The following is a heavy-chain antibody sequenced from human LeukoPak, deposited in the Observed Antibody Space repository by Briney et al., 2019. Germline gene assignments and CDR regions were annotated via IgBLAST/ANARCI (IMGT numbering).Heavy chain of an antibody. J-gene: IGHJ4*02. V-gene: IGHV3-53*05. CDR2: IYSNGGT. CDR3: AREIFGKTTVND. D-gene: IGHD4-17*01. Sequence: GGSLRLSCAASGFTVSSNYMSWVRQAPGKGLEWVSVIYSNGGTYYADSVKGRFTISRDNSKNTLYLQMNSLRAEGTAVYYCAREIFGKTTVNDWGQGTLVTVSS. CDR1: GFTVSSNY.